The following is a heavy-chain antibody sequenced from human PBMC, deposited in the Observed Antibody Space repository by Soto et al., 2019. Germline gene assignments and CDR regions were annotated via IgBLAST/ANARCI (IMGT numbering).Heavy chain of an antibody. CDR2: IYNDGTYS. J-gene: IGHJ4*02. D-gene: IGHD3-10*01. Sequence: GGSLRLSXAASGFIFKMYWMHWVRQSPGKGLVWISRIYNDGTYSDYADSVRGRFTISRDNVNDTLYLQMNNLRAEDSGLYYCTRGPRPISTGTGAYWGQGTQVTSPQ. CDR1: GFIFKMYW. V-gene: IGHV3-74*01. CDR3: TRGPRPISTGTGAY.